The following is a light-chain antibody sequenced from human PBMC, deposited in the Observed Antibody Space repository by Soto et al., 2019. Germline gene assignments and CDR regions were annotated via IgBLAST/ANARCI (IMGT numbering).Light chain of an antibody. CDR1: STDIGYNY. Sequence: QSALTQPASVSGSPGQSITISCTGTSTDIGYNYVSWYQQYPGKAPKLMIYDVSNRPSGVSNRFSGSKSGNTASLTISGLQAEDDADYYCSSFSSSSHVLFGGGTKVTVL. J-gene: IGLJ2*01. V-gene: IGLV2-14*01. CDR3: SSFSSSSHVL. CDR2: DVS.